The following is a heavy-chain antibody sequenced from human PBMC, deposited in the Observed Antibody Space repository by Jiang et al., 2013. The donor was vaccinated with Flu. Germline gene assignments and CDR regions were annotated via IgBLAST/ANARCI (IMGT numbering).Heavy chain of an antibody. Sequence: WVRQAPGQGLEWMGWINPNSGGTNYAQKFQGWVTITRDTSASTAYMELSSLRSEDTAVYYCARVRNSGRWPFDYWGQGTLVTVSS. CDR3: ARVRNSGRWPFDY. D-gene: IGHD3-10*01. CDR2: INPNSGGT. J-gene: IGHJ4*02. V-gene: IGHV1-2*04.